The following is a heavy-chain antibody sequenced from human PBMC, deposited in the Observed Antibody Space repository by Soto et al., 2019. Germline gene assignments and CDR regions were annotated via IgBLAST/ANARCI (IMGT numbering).Heavy chain of an antibody. Sequence: GVSLRLSCAASGFTFSTYAMTWVRQAPGKGLEWVSGISASGGSTHYADSVKGRFTISRDNSKNTLYLQMNSLRVKDTAVYYCAKVGFPYSYGYLFYYWGQGTLVTVSS. J-gene: IGHJ4*02. CDR1: GFTFSTYA. V-gene: IGHV3-23*01. CDR2: ISASGGST. D-gene: IGHD5-18*01. CDR3: AKVGFPYSYGYLFYY.